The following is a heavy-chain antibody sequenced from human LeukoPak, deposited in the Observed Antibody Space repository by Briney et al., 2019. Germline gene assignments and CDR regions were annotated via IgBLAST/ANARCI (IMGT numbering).Heavy chain of an antibody. CDR3: ATQRWYGRYYFDY. J-gene: IGHJ4*02. CDR2: IYYSGST. CDR1: GGSISSGGYY. V-gene: IGHV4-31*11. Sequence: SETLSLTCAVSGGSISSGGYYWSWIRQHPGTGLEWIGYIYYSGSTYYNPSLKSRVTISVDTSKNQFSLKLSSVTAADTAVYYCATQRWYGRYYFDYWGQGTLVTVSS. D-gene: IGHD6-13*01.